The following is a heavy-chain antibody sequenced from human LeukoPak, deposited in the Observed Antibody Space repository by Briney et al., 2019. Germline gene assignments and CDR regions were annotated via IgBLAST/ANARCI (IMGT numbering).Heavy chain of an antibody. D-gene: IGHD1-26*01. CDR3: TRVLGGVGARSFDY. V-gene: IGHV3-73*01. J-gene: IGHJ4*02. CDR2: MRSRSNNYAT. CDR1: GFTFSGFG. Sequence: PGGSLRLSCAVSGFTFSGFGIHWVRQASGKGLEWVGRMRSRSNNYATAYAASVRGRFTISRDDSKNTAYLQMNSLLTEDTAVYYCTRVLGGVGARSFDYWGQGTLVTVSS.